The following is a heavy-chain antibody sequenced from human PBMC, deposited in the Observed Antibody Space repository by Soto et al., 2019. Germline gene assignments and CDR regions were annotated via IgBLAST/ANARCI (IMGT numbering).Heavy chain of an antibody. V-gene: IGHV4-34*01. D-gene: IGHD2-2*02. CDR3: ARSPLGYYSSTSRHRSYYYYGMDV. Sequence: PSETLSLTCAVYVGSFSCYYWSWLSQPPGKGLEWIGEINHSGSTNYNPSLKSRVTISVDTSKNQFSLKLSSVTAADTAVYYCARSPLGYYSSTSRHRSYYYYGMDVWGQGTTVTVSS. CDR2: INHSGST. CDR1: VGSFSCYY. J-gene: IGHJ6*02.